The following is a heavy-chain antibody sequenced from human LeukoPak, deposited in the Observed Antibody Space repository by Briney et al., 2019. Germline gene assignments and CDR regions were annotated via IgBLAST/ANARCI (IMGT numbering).Heavy chain of an antibody. CDR3: ARPHTSSWPPSWEY. CDR2: INPGDSDT. J-gene: IGHJ4*02. D-gene: IGHD6-13*01. Sequence: GESLKISCKGSGYSFTNYWIGWVRQMPGKGLEWMGIINPGDSDTRYSPSFQGQVTISVDKSISTAYLQWSSLKASDIAMYYCARPHTSSWPPSWEYWGQGALVTISS. CDR1: GYSFTNYW. V-gene: IGHV5-51*01.